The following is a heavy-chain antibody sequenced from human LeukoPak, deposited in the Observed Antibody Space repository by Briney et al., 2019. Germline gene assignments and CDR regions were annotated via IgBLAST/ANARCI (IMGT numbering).Heavy chain of an antibody. CDR3: AKPPEKYYDSSGYYNY. V-gene: IGHV3-48*01. CDR2: ITGSSSTI. J-gene: IGHJ4*02. D-gene: IGHD3-22*01. CDR1: GFTFSSYN. Sequence: GGSLRLSCAASGFTFSSYNMNWVRQAPGKGLEWVSYITGSSSTIYYADSVKGRFTISRDNSKNTLYLQMNSLRAEDTAVYYCAKPPEKYYDSSGYYNYWGQGTLVTVSS.